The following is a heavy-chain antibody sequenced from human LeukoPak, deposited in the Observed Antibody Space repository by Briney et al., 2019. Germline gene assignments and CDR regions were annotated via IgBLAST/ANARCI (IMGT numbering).Heavy chain of an antibody. Sequence: GGSLRLSCAASGFTFSSYSMNWVRQAPGRGREWVSSISSSSSYIYYADSVKGRFTISRDNAKNSLYLQMNSLRAEDTAVYYCARAEVVVIDYWGQGTLVTVSS. CDR3: ARAEVVVIDY. CDR1: GFTFSSYS. J-gene: IGHJ4*02. V-gene: IGHV3-21*01. D-gene: IGHD3-22*01. CDR2: ISSSSSYI.